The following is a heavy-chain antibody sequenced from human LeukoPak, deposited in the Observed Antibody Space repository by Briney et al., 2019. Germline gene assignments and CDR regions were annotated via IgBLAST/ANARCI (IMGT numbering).Heavy chain of an antibody. V-gene: IGHV3-23*01. J-gene: IGHJ5*02. D-gene: IGHD5-24*01. Sequence: PGGSLRLSCAASGFTFSSYATSWVRQAPGEGLEWVSAISGSGGSTYYADSVKGRFTISRDNSKNTLYLQMNSLRAEDTAVYYCAKWRRDGYSNWFDPWGQGTLVTVSS. CDR3: AKWRRDGYSNWFDP. CDR1: GFTFSSYA. CDR2: ISGSGGST.